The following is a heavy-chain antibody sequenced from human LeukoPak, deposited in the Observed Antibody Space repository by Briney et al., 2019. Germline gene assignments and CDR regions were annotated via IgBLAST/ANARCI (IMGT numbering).Heavy chain of an antibody. CDR3: ARRYYYDSSGYPTTHWYFDL. J-gene: IGHJ2*01. Sequence: SETLSLTCTVSGGSISSGDYYWSWIRQPPGKGLGWIGYSYYSGSTYYNPSLKSRVTISVDTSKNHFSLKLSSVTAADTAVYYCARRYYYDSSGYPTTHWYFDLWGRGTLVTVSS. CDR2: SYYSGST. CDR1: GGSISSGDYY. V-gene: IGHV4-30-4*01. D-gene: IGHD3-22*01.